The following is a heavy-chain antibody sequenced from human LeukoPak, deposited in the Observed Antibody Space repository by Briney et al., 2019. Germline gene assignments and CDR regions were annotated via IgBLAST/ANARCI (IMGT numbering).Heavy chain of an antibody. CDR2: ISPGGGTT. D-gene: IGHD4-11*01. J-gene: IGHJ4*02. V-gene: IGHV3-23*01. CDR3: AKVRSGSSNWALRIFDN. CDR1: GFPFGNEA. Sequence: GGSLGLSCAASGFPFGNEAMSWVRQSPERGLEWVSSISPGGGTTYYADSVKGRFTISRDNSKNTLYVQMNSLRAEDTAVYYCAKVRSGSSNWALRIFDNWGQGTLVSVSS.